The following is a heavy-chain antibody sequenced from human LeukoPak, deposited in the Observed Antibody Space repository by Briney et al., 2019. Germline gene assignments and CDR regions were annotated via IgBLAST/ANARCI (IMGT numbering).Heavy chain of an antibody. CDR3: AKDRSIAVAGGDY. CDR1: GFTLSSYA. V-gene: IGHV3-23*01. Sequence: GGSLRLSCAASGFTLSSYAMSWVRQVPGQGLEWVSGISKSGDSTNYADSVKGRFTISRDNSKNTLYLQMNSLRAEDTAVYYCAKDRSIAVAGGDYWGQGTLVTVSS. J-gene: IGHJ4*02. D-gene: IGHD6-19*01. CDR2: ISKSGDST.